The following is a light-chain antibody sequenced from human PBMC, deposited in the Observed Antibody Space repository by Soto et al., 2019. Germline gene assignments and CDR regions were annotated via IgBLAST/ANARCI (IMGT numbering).Light chain of an antibody. CDR3: QQYNSPFT. J-gene: IGKJ3*01. CDR2: DAS. Sequence: DIQMTQSPSTLSASVGDRVTITCRASQSISSWLAWYQQKPGKAPKLLIYDASSLESGVPSRFSGSGSGTEFPLTISSQHPDDFANYYWQQYNSPFTFGPGTKVDIK. CDR1: QSISSW. V-gene: IGKV1-5*01.